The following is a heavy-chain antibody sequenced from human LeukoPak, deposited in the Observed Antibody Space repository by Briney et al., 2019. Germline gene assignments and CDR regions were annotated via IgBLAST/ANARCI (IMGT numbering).Heavy chain of an antibody. CDR1: GFTFSSYA. J-gene: IGHJ3*02. CDR3: GKGSGYYPGPDVFNI. V-gene: IGHV3-23*01. Sequence: PGGSLRLSCAASGFTFSSYAMSWVRQAPGKGLEWVSAISGSGGSTYYADSVKGRFTISRDNSKNTLYLQMNSLRAEDTAVYYCGKGSGYYPGPDVFNIGGKGKMVTVSS. CDR2: ISGSGGST. D-gene: IGHD3-3*01.